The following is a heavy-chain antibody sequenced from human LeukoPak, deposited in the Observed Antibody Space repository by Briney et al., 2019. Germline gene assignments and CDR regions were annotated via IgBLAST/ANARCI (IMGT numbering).Heavy chain of an antibody. CDR2: ISAYNGNT. CDR3: AKLGDILTGCPYYFDC. CDR1: GYTFTSYG. V-gene: IGHV1-18*01. D-gene: IGHD3-9*01. Sequence: GASVKVSCKASGYTFTSYGISWVRQAPGQGLEWMGWISAYNGNTNYAQKLQGRVTMTTDTSTSTAYMELRSLRSDDTAVYYCAKLGDILTGCPYYFDCWGQGTLVTVSS. J-gene: IGHJ4*02.